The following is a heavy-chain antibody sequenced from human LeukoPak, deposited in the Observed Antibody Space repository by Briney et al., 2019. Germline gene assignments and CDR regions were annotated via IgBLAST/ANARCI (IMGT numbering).Heavy chain of an antibody. CDR2: IYHSGST. CDR3: AGGPYSYDSSGAFDI. Sequence: SGTLSLTCAVSGGSISSSNWWSWVRQPPGKGLEWIGEIYHSGSTNYNPSLKSRVTISVDKSKNQFSLKLSSVTAADTAVYFRAGGPYSYDSSGAFDIWGQGTMVTVSS. D-gene: IGHD3-22*01. V-gene: IGHV4-4*02. J-gene: IGHJ3*02. CDR1: GGSISSSNW.